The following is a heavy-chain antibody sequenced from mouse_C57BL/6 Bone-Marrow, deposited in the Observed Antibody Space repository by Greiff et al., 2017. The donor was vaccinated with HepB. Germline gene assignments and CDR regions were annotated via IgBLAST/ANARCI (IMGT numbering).Heavy chain of an antibody. CDR1: GFSFNTYA. Sequence: EVQLVESGGGLVQPKGSLKLSCAASGFSFNTYAMNWVRQAPGKGLEWVARIRSKSNNYATYYADSVKDRFTISRDDSESMLYLQMNNLKTEDTAMYYCVRQGDGYPHFDYWGQGTTLTVSS. J-gene: IGHJ2*01. D-gene: IGHD2-3*01. CDR3: VRQGDGYPHFDY. V-gene: IGHV10-1*01. CDR2: IRSKSNNYAT.